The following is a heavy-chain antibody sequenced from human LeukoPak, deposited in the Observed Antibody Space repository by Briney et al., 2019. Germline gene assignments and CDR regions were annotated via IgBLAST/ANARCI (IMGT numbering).Heavy chain of an antibody. CDR1: GGSISSYY. Sequence: SETLSLTCTVSGGSISSYYWSWIRQPPGKGLEWIGYIYYSGSTNYNPSLKSRVTISLDTSKNQFSLKLSSVTAADTAVYYCATVILEPLGSYYYGMDVWGQGTTVTVSS. D-gene: IGHD3-3*01. CDR2: IYYSGST. V-gene: IGHV4-59*01. J-gene: IGHJ6*02. CDR3: ATVILEPLGSYYYGMDV.